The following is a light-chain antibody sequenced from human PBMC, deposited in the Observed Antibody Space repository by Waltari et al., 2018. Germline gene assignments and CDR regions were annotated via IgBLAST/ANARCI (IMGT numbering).Light chain of an antibody. J-gene: IGLJ1*01. CDR1: RSNVGSNT. CDR2: SNN. V-gene: IGLV1-44*01. Sequence: QSVLTQPPSASGTPGQTVTISCSGSRSNVGSNTVNWFQQVPGTAPKLLISSNNKRPSGVPDRFSGAKSGPSASLAISGLQAEDEADYYCAAWDDSLNAYVFGTGTQVPVL. CDR3: AAWDDSLNAYV.